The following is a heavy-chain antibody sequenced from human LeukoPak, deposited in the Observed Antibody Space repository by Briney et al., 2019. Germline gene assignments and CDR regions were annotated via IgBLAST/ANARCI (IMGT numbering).Heavy chain of an antibody. CDR2: INPSGGST. CDR3: AREGYYYGSGSYISY. V-gene: IGHV1-46*01. Sequence: ASVKVSCKASGGTFSSYAISWVRQAPGQGLEWMGIINPSGGSTSYAQKFQGRVTMTRDTSTSTVYMELSSLRSEDTAVYYCAREGYYYGSGSYISYWGQGTLVTVSS. CDR1: GGTFSSYA. J-gene: IGHJ4*02. D-gene: IGHD3-10*01.